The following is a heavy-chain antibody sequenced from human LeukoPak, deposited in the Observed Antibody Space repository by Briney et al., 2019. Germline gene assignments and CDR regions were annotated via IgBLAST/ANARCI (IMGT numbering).Heavy chain of an antibody. CDR2: IYYSGTT. D-gene: IGHD2-2*01. CDR3: ARRQRYPYYFNS. Sequence: PSETLSLTCTVSNASIATSSYYWGWIRQPPGKGLEWIGNIYYSGTTNYNPSLKGRVAFFLDTSKNQFSLKLTSVTAADTAVYYCARRQRYPYYFNSWGQETLVTVSS. CDR1: NASIATSSYY. V-gene: IGHV4-39*01. J-gene: IGHJ4*02.